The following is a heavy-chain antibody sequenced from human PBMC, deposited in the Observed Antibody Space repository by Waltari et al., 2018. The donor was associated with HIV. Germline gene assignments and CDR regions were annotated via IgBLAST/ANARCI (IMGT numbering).Heavy chain of an antibody. J-gene: IGHJ4*02. CDR2: IYYTGIT. D-gene: IGHD3-10*01. Sequence: VQLQESGPGLVKPSGTLSLSCGVSGASISSSDWWTWVRQTPGEGLECIGEIYYTGITHYKPSLTSRVSISIDKSTNKFSLSLTSVTAADTAVYYCARDGGRAYGGRYFDSWGQGTLVTVSS. CDR1: GASISSSDW. V-gene: IGHV4-4*02. CDR3: ARDGGRAYGGRYFDS.